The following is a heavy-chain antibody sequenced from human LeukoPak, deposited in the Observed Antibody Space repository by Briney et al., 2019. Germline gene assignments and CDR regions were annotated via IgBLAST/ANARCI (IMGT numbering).Heavy chain of an antibody. D-gene: IGHD6-19*01. V-gene: IGHV3-23*01. CDR2: INGSGAST. Sequence: GGSLRLSCAASGFTFSSYGMSWVRQAPGKGLEWVSAINGSGASTYYADSVKGRFTISRDNSKTTLYLKMNSLRAEDTAVYYCAKDLLTVAGTGYWGQGTLVTVS. CDR1: GFTFSSYG. J-gene: IGHJ4*02. CDR3: AKDLLTVAGTGY.